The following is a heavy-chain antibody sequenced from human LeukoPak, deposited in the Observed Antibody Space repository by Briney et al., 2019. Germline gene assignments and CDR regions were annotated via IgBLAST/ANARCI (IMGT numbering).Heavy chain of an antibody. D-gene: IGHD5-24*01. Sequence: SETLSLTCTVYGGSISSYYWSWIRQPAGKGLEWIGRIYTSGSTNYNPSLKSRVTMSVDTSKNQFSLKLSSVTAADTAVYYCAGLRDGYNLLDYWGQGTLVTVSS. CDR1: GGSISSYY. V-gene: IGHV4-4*07. CDR3: AGLRDGYNLLDY. CDR2: IYTSGST. J-gene: IGHJ4*02.